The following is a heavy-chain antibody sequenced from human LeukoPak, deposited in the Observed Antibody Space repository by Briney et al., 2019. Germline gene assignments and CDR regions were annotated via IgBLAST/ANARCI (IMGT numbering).Heavy chain of an antibody. D-gene: IGHD3-3*01. Sequence: PGGSLRLSCAASGLTFSSYSMNWVRQAPGKGLEWVSSISSSSSYIYYADSVKGRFTISRDNAKNSLYLQMNSLRAEDTAVYYCARVEAYYDFWNPGYYMDVWGKGTAVTVSS. CDR1: GLTFSSYS. CDR2: ISSSSSYI. J-gene: IGHJ6*03. CDR3: ARVEAYYDFWNPGYYMDV. V-gene: IGHV3-21*01.